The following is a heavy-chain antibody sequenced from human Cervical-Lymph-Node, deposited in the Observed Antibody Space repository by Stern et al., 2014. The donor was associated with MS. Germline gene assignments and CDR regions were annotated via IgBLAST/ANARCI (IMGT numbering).Heavy chain of an antibody. V-gene: IGHV3-21*01. CDR3: AREGGYCYGGTCRYFDY. Sequence: ELQLVESGGGLVKPGGSLRLSCAASRFPFSSYSMDWVRQAPGTGLEWVSSINTANYIYYADSVKGRFTISRDNARNSLDLQMYSLRAEDTAVYYCAREGGYCYGGTCRYFDYWGPGTLVTVSS. J-gene: IGHJ4*02. D-gene: IGHD2-15*01. CDR2: INTANYI. CDR1: RFPFSSYS.